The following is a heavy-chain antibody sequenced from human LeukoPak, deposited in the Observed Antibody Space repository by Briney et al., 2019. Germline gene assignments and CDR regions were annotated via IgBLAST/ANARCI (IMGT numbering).Heavy chain of an antibody. D-gene: IGHD6-19*01. CDR1: GYTFTSYD. J-gene: IGHJ6*03. CDR2: MNPNSGNT. CDR3: AGGGHSSGWYYYYYYMDV. V-gene: IGHV1-8*03. Sequence: ASVKVSCKASGYTFTSYDINWVRQATGQGLEWMGWMNPNSGNTGYAQKFQGRVTITRNTSISTAYMELSSLRSEDTAVYYCAGGGHSSGWYYYYYYMDVWGKGTTVTVSS.